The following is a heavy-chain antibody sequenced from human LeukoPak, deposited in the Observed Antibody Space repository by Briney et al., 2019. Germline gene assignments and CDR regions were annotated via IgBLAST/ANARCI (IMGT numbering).Heavy chain of an antibody. Sequence: GGSLRLSCAASGFTFSSYWMSWVRQAPGKGLEWVANIKQDGSEKYYVDSVKGRFTISRDNSKNTLYLQMNSLRAEDTAVYYCAKGFNYGETGPLDYWGQGTLVTVSS. D-gene: IGHD4-17*01. CDR1: GFTFSSYW. J-gene: IGHJ4*02. CDR2: IKQDGSEK. CDR3: AKGFNYGETGPLDY. V-gene: IGHV3-7*01.